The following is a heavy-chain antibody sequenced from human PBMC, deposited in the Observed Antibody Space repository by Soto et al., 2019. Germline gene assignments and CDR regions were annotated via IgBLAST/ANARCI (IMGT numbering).Heavy chain of an antibody. V-gene: IGHV1-69*13. J-gene: IGHJ4*02. D-gene: IGHD6-6*01. CDR2: IIPIFGTA. Sequence: SVKVSCKASVGTFSSYAISWVRQAPGQGLEWMGGIIPIFGTANYAQKFQGRVTITADESTSTAYMELSSLRSEDTAVYYCARASSLKQLGSYFDYWGQGTLVTVSS. CDR1: VGTFSSYA. CDR3: ARASSLKQLGSYFDY.